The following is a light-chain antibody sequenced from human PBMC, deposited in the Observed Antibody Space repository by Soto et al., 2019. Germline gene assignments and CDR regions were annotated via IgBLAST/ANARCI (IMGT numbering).Light chain of an antibody. CDR1: QSISSY. Sequence: DIQMTQSPSSLSASVGDRVTITCRASQSISSYLNWYQQKPGKAPKLLIYAASSLQSGVPSRFSGSGSGTEFTLTISSLQPDDFAVYYCQQYGSPPQTFGQGTKVDIK. CDR3: QQYGSPPQT. CDR2: AAS. J-gene: IGKJ1*01. V-gene: IGKV1-39*01.